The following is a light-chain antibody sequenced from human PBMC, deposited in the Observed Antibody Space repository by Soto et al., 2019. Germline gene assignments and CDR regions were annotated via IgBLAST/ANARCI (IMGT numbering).Light chain of an antibody. CDR2: DAS. CDR1: SSDVGGFDH. V-gene: IGLV2-14*03. CDR3: NSFTTTNTYV. J-gene: IGLJ1*01. Sequence: QSALTQRACVSGSPGQSVTISCTGASSDVGGFDHVSWYQQHPGKVPRLLIYDASSRPSGVSDRFSGSKSGNTASLTISGLQAEDEADYYCNSFTTTNTYVFGTGTKLTVL.